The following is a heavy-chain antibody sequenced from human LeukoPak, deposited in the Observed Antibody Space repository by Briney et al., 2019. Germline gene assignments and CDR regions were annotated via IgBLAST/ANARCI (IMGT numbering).Heavy chain of an antibody. Sequence: GGSLRLSCAASGFTFSSYGMHWVRQAPGKGLEWVAFIRYDGSNKYYADSVKGRFTISRDNSKNTLYLQMNSLRAEDTAVYYCAKALIAARLISLPGDYWGQGTLVTVSS. CDR2: IRYDGSNK. CDR3: AKALIAARLISLPGDY. CDR1: GFTFSSYG. V-gene: IGHV3-30*02. D-gene: IGHD6-6*01. J-gene: IGHJ4*02.